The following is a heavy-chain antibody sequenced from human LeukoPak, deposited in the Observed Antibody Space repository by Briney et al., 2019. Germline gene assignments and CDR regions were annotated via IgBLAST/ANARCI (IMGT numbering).Heavy chain of an antibody. CDR3: APDIVVVPAAIQSPRTNDAFDI. CDR1: GFTFSDYY. D-gene: IGHD2-2*02. V-gene: IGHV3-11*01. Sequence: GGSLRLSCAASGFTFSDYYMSWIRQAPGKGLEWVSYISSSGSTIYYADSVKGRFTISRDNAKNSLYLQMNSLRAEDMAVYYCAPDIVVVPAAIQSPRTNDAFDIWGQGTMVTVSS. J-gene: IGHJ3*02. CDR2: ISSSGSTI.